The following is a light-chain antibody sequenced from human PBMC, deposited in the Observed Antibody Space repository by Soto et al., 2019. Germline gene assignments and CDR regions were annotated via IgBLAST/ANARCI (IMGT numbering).Light chain of an antibody. V-gene: IGLV1-40*01. Sequence: QSVLTQPPSVSGAPGQRVTISCTGSSSNIGARYDVHWYQQLPGTAPKLLIYGNINRPSGVPDRFSGSKSGTSASLAIAGLQAEDEADYYCQSYDSSLSGYVFGTGTKVTVL. J-gene: IGLJ1*01. CDR2: GNI. CDR1: SSNIGARYD. CDR3: QSYDSSLSGYV.